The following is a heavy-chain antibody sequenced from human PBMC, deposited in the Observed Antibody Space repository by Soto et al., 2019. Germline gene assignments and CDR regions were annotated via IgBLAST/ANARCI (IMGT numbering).Heavy chain of an antibody. D-gene: IGHD6-13*01. CDR3: ARAGAAYFYYYGVDV. CDR1: GGSISSGDYY. J-gene: IGHJ6*02. Sequence: SETLSLTCTGSGGSISSGDYYWNWIRQPPGKGLEWIGYIYYSGSTYYNPSLKSRVTISVDTSKNQFSLKLSSVTAADTAAYFCARAGAAYFYYYGVDVWGQGTTVTVSS. CDR2: IYYSGST. V-gene: IGHV4-30-4*01.